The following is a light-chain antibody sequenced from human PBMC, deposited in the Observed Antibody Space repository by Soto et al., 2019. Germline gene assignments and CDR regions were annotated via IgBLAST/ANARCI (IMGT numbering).Light chain of an antibody. CDR3: QQYGTSPYT. CDR2: GAS. V-gene: IGKV3-20*01. CDR1: QSVTNNY. Sequence: EFVLTQSPGTLSLSPGEGATLSCRASQSVTNNYLAWYQQNPGQAPRLLIFGASTRATGIPVRFSGSGSGTDFTLTISRLEPEDFAVYYCQQYGTSPYTFGQGTKLEIK. J-gene: IGKJ2*01.